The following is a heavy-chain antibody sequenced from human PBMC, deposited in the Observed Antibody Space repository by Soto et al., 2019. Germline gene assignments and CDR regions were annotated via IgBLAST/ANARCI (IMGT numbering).Heavy chain of an antibody. V-gene: IGHV1-46*03. D-gene: IGHD1-7*01. CDR3: ARGPQTIRLELRLAGVGTVGWWFDP. J-gene: IGHJ5*02. CDR2: INPSGGST. Sequence: QVQLVQSGAEVKKPGASVKVSCKASGYTFTSYYMHWVRQAPGQGLEWMGIINPSGGSTSYAQKFQGRVTMTRDTSTSTVYMELSSLRSEDTAVYYCARGPQTIRLELRLAGVGTVGWWFDPWGQGTLVTVSS. CDR1: GYTFTSYY.